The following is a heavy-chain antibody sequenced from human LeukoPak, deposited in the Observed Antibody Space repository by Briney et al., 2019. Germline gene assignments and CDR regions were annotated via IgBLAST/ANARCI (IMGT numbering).Heavy chain of an antibody. CDR2: INPYTGDT. V-gene: IGHV1-2*02. CDR1: GYTLTGYY. Sequence: ASVKVSCKASGYTLTGYYIHWVRQAPGQGLEWMGWINPYTGDTNSAQKFQGRVTMTRDTSISTAYMELSRLRSDDTAVYYCARDPAGYYYYYMDVWGKGTTVTVSS. CDR3: ARDPAGYYYYYMDV. J-gene: IGHJ6*03. D-gene: IGHD6-19*01.